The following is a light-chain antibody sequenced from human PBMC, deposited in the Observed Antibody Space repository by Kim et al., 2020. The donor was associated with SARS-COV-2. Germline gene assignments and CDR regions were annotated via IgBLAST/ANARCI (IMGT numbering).Light chain of an antibody. J-gene: IGLJ3*02. CDR1: KLGDKY. V-gene: IGLV3-1*01. CDR3: QAWDSSTVV. CDR2: QDT. Sequence: SYELTQPPSVSVSPRQTASVTCSGDKLGDKYASWYQQKPGQAPVLVIYQDTKRPSGIPERFSGSNSGNTATLTISGTQPMDEADYYCQAWDSSTVVFGGGTKLTVL.